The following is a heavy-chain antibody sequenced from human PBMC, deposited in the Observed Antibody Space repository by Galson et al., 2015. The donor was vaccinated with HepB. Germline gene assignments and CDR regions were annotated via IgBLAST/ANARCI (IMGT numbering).Heavy chain of an antibody. V-gene: IGHV4-39*02. J-gene: IGHJ4*02. D-gene: IGHD2-2*01. CDR3: ATYQLPRVYCFDF. CDR1: GASINSTSYS. CDR2: ISSTGST. Sequence: SETLSLTCTVSGASINSTSYSWAWIRQSPGKRLQWIGTISSTGSTYYNSSLKSRVSLSMDTSTNRFSLNLISVTAADTATYYCATYQLPRVYCFDFWGPGTLVTVSS.